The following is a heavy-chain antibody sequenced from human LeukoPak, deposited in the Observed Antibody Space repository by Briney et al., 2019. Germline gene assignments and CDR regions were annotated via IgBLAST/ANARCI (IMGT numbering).Heavy chain of an antibody. CDR2: ISGSGGST. D-gene: IGHD3-3*01. Sequence: TSETLSLTCVVSGVSIRTSSYYWAWIRQPPGKGLEWVSAISGSGGSTYYADSVKGRFTISRDNSKNTLFLQMNSLRAEDTAPYYCAKSVAIYFYYGLDVWGQGTTVTVSS. V-gene: IGHV3-23*01. CDR3: AKSVAIYFYYGLDV. J-gene: IGHJ6*02. CDR1: GVSIRTSSYY.